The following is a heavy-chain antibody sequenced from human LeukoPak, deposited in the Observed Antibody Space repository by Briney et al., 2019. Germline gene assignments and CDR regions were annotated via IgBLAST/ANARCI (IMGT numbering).Heavy chain of an antibody. V-gene: IGHV3-30-3*01. D-gene: IGHD1-1*01. CDR3: ARRGGYNWNANYYYGMDV. CDR1: GFTFSSYA. Sequence: PGGSLRLSCAASGFTFSSYAMHWVRRAPGKGLEWVAVISYDGSNKYYADSVKGRFTISRDNSNSILYLQMNSLRAEDTAVYYCARRGGYNWNANYYYGMDVWGQGTTVTVSS. J-gene: IGHJ6*02. CDR2: ISYDGSNK.